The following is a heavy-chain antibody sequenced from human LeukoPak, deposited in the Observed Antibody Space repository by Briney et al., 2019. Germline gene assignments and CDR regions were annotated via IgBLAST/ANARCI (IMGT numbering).Heavy chain of an antibody. J-gene: IGHJ4*02. Sequence: GGSLRLSCAASGFTFSSYGMHWVRQAPGKGLEWVAVISYDGSNKYYADSVKGRFTISRDNSKNTLYLQMNSLRAEDTAVYYCARFDYYGSGGLFDCWGQGTLVTVSS. CDR1: GFTFSSYG. CDR3: ARFDYYGSGGLFDC. D-gene: IGHD3-10*01. CDR2: ISYDGSNK. V-gene: IGHV3-30*03.